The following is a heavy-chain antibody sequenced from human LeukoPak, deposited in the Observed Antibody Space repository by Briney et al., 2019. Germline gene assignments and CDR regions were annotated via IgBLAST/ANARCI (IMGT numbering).Heavy chain of an antibody. CDR2: ISGSGSST. D-gene: IGHD6-13*01. CDR1: GFTFSSYA. CDR3: AKSLSYSSSHVGAFDI. Sequence: GGSLRLSCAASGFTFSSYAMTWVRQAPGKGLEWVSTISGSGSSTYYADSVRGRFTISRDNSKNTLYLQMNSLRAEDTAVYYCAKSLSYSSSHVGAFDIWGQGTMVTVSS. J-gene: IGHJ3*02. V-gene: IGHV3-23*01.